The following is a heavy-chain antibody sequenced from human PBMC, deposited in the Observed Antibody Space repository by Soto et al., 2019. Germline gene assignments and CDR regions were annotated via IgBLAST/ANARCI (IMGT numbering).Heavy chain of an antibody. D-gene: IGHD3-3*01. V-gene: IGHV1-24*01. J-gene: IGHJ4*02. CDR3: ATVGTTIFGVVTRRLGY. CDR2: FDPEDGET. CDR1: GYTLTELS. Sequence: VASVKVSCKVSGYTLTELSMHWVRQAPGKGLEWMGGFDPEDGETIYAQKFQGRVTMTEDTSTDTAYMELSSLRSEDTAVYYCATVGTTIFGVVTRRLGYWGQGTLVTVSS.